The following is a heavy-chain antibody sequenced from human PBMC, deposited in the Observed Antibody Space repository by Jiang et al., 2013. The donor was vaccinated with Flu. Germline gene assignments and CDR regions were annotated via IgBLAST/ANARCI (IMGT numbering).Heavy chain of an antibody. CDR1: GFSLSTSEVG. CDR3: AHLYHYHSVGYYYDY. V-gene: IGHV2-5*02. D-gene: IGHD3-22*01. Sequence: KPTQTLMLTCDFSGFSLSTSEVGVGWIRQPPGKALEWLALIYWDGDERYSPSLRSRLTITKDTSKNQVVLTMTNMDPVDTATYYCAHLYHYHSVGYYYDYWGQGTLVTVSS. CDR2: IYWDGDE. J-gene: IGHJ4*02.